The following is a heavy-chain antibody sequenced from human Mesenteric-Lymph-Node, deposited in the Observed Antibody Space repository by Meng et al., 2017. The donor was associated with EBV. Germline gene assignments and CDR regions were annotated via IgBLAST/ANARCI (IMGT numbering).Heavy chain of an antibody. CDR3: ARGNYNFGQNFDY. CDR2: SSGNT. CDR1: GGSIRGSPYY. Sequence: LQESAPGLVKPSPPLSLTCAAAGGSIRGSPYYWSWIRQSPGKGLEWIGYSSGNTYYNPSLKSRVSISLDTSKNQFFLKLTSVTAADTAVYYCARGNYNFGQNFDYWGQGTLVTVSS. D-gene: IGHD1-1*01. J-gene: IGHJ4*02. V-gene: IGHV4-30-4*01.